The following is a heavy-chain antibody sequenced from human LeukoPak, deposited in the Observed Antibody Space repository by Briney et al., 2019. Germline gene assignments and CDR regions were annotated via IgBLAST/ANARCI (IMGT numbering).Heavy chain of an antibody. CDR1: GFTFDDSV. Sequence: GGSLRLSCAASGFTFDDSVMSWVRQAPGKGLEWVSGINWNGGSTGYADSVKGRFTISRDNAKNSLYLQMNSLRAEDTAVYYCAELGITMIGGVWGKGTTVTISS. J-gene: IGHJ6*04. V-gene: IGHV3-20*04. CDR3: AELGITMIGGV. D-gene: IGHD3-10*02. CDR2: INWNGGST.